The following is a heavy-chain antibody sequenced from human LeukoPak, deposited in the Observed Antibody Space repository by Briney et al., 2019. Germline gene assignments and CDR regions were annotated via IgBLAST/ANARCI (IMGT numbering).Heavy chain of an antibody. CDR1: GFTFSSYE. V-gene: IGHV3-48*03. CDR3: ARGTSLGRPGTYYFDY. CDR2: ISSSGSTI. D-gene: IGHD1/OR15-1a*01. J-gene: IGHJ4*02. Sequence: PGGSLRLSCAASGFTFSSYEMNWVRQAPGKGLEWVSYISSSGSTIYYADSVKGRFTISRDNAKNSLYLQMNSLSAEDTAVYYCARGTSLGRPGTYYFDYWGQGALVTVSS.